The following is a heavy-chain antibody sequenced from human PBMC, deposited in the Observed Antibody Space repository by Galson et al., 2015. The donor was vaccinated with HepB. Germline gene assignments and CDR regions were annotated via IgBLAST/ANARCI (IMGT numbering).Heavy chain of an antibody. CDR3: ARGPLRVIWPGGNFDY. J-gene: IGHJ4*02. Sequence: SLRLSCAASGFTFSSYWMHWVRQAPGKGLVWVSRINSDGSSTSYADSVKGRFTISRDNAKNTLYLQMNSLRAEDTAVYYCARGPLRVIWPGGNFDYWGQGTLVTVSS. CDR1: GFTFSSYW. CDR2: INSDGSST. V-gene: IGHV3-74*01. D-gene: IGHD2-8*01.